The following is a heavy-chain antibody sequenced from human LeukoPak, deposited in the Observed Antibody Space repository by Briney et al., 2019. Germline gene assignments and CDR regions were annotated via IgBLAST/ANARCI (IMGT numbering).Heavy chain of an antibody. CDR1: GFTFDVYG. D-gene: IGHD6-19*01. J-gene: IGHJ2*01. Sequence: GGSLRLSCAASGFTFDVYGMSWVRQAPGKGLEWVSGINWNGGSTGYADSVKGRFTISRDHAKHSLYLQMNSLRAEDTALYYCARERIAVAGTGYFDLWGRGTLVTVSS. CDR3: ARERIAVAGTGYFDL. CDR2: INWNGGST. V-gene: IGHV3-20*04.